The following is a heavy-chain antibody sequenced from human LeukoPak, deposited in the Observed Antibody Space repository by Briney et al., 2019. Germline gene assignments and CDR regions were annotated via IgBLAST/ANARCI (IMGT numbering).Heavy chain of an antibody. CDR1: GGSISSSSHY. J-gene: IGHJ6*02. CDR3: ARHDCATTSCLYFYGMDV. D-gene: IGHD2-2*01. CDR2: LYYSGST. V-gene: IGHV4-39*01. Sequence: SETLSLTCTVSGGSISSSSHYWGWIRQPPGKGPEWIGSLYYSGSTYYNTSLKSRVTISVDTSKNQFSLKLSSVTATDTAVYYCARHDCATTSCLYFYGMDVWGQGTTVTVSS.